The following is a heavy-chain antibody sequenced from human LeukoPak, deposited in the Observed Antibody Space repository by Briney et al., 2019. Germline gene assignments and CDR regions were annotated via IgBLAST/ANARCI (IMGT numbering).Heavy chain of an antibody. V-gene: IGHV1-69*01. Sequence: SVKVSCKASGGTFSSYAISWVRQSPGQGLEWMGGIIPIFGTANYAQKFQGRVTITADESTSTAYMELSSLRSEDTAVYYCARVSYSSSWYGIGYYFDYWGQGTLVTVSS. J-gene: IGHJ4*02. CDR3: ARVSYSSSWYGIGYYFDY. D-gene: IGHD6-13*01. CDR1: GGTFSSYA. CDR2: IIPIFGTA.